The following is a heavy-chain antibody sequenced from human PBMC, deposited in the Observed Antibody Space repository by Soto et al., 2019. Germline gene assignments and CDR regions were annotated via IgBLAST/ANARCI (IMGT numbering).Heavy chain of an antibody. J-gene: IGHJ4*02. V-gene: IGHV4-31*03. CDR1: GGSITSSGYY. D-gene: IGHD2-2*01. CDR2: TSNSGST. CDR3: ARGGGSTKVDY. Sequence: QVQLQESGPGLVKPSQTLSLTCTVSGGSITSSGYYWSWIRQHPGEGLEWIGFTSNSGSTSYNPSLKSRVTISVDTSSNHFSLTLNSVTSEDTAVYYCARGGGSTKVDYWGQGTLVTVSP.